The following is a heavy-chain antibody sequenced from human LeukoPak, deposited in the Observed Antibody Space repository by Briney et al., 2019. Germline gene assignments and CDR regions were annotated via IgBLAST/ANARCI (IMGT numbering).Heavy chain of an antibody. CDR2: IWYDGMNK. D-gene: IGHD6-19*01. Sequence: GGSLRLSCAASGFTFSTYSMHWDRQAPGKGLEGVAVIWYDGMNKYYADSVKGRFTISRDNSKNALYLQMNSLRAEDTAVYSCAKAYAAYSSGVTFDYWGQGTLVTVSS. CDR1: GFTFSTYS. CDR3: AKAYAAYSSGVTFDY. J-gene: IGHJ4*02. V-gene: IGHV3-33*06.